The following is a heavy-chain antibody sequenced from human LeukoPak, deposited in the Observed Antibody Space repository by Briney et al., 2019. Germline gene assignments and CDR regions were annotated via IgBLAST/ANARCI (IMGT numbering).Heavy chain of an antibody. CDR3: AREMRTGYCSGGSCYGAFDI. V-gene: IGHV1-24*01. CDR2: FDPEDGET. Sequence: ASVKVSCKVSGYTLTELSMHWVRQAPGKGLEWMGGFDPEDGETIYAQKFQGRVTMTEDTSTSTAYMELRSLRSDDTAVYYCAREMRTGYCSGGSCYGAFDIWGQGTMVTVSS. D-gene: IGHD2-15*01. J-gene: IGHJ3*02. CDR1: GYTLTELS.